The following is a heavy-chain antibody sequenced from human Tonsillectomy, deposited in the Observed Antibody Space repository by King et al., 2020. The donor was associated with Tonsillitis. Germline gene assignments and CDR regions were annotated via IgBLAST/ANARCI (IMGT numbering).Heavy chain of an antibody. J-gene: IGHJ5*02. CDR2: PYTSGGT. D-gene: IGHD2-2*01. CDR1: GGPVSSGSYY. CDR3: ARDVYLGYCSGTSCEYWFDP. V-gene: IGHV4-61*02. Sequence: VQLQESGPGLVKPSQTLSLTCTFSGGPVSSGSYYGSWIRQPAGKGLEWIGVPYTSGGTNYNPPPKSRITMSLDTSKNQFSLKLGFVTAADTAVYYCARDVYLGYCSGTSCEYWFDPWGQGILVTVSS.